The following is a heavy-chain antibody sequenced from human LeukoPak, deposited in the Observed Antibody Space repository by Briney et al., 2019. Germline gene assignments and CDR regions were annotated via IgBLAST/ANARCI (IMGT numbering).Heavy chain of an antibody. CDR3: ARVRYGPGSYYFDN. V-gene: IGHV4-61*01. J-gene: IGHJ4*02. CDR1: GASVSNASYY. CDR2: VYYSGST. D-gene: IGHD3-10*01. Sequence: PSETLSLTCTVSGASVSNASYYWSWIRQPPGKVLDWIGYVYYSGSTNYSPSLKSQVTVSVDTSKNQFSLKLTSVTAADTAVYYCARVRYGPGSYYFDNWGQGTLVTVSS.